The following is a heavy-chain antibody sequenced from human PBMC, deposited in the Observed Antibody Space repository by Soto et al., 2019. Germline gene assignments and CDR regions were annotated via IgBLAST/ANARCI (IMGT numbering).Heavy chain of an antibody. J-gene: IGHJ6*02. CDR2: NYYSGIT. CDR3: ARGSSIAGLYYGMDV. D-gene: IGHD6-6*01. V-gene: IGHV4-31*03. Sequence: QVQLQESGPGLVKPSQTLSLTCTVSGGSISSGGYYWTWIGQHPGKGLGWIGYNYYSGITYYNPSLKSRVTISLDTSKNQFSLKLSSVTAADTAVYYCARGSSIAGLYYGMDVWGQGTTVTVSS. CDR1: GGSISSGGYY.